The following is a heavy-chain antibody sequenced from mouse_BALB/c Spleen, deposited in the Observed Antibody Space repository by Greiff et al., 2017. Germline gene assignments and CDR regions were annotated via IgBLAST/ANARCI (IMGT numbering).Heavy chain of an antibody. Sequence: VQLKESGPDLVKPSQSLSLTCNVTGYSITSGYSWHWIRQFPGNKLEWMGYIHYSGSPNYTPSLKSRISITRDTSKNQFFLQLNSVTTEDTATYYCARGDDYDFAWFAYWGQGTLVTVSA. CDR3: ARGDDYDFAWFAY. CDR2: IHYSGSP. D-gene: IGHD2-4*01. V-gene: IGHV3-1*02. CDR1: GYSITSGYS. J-gene: IGHJ3*01.